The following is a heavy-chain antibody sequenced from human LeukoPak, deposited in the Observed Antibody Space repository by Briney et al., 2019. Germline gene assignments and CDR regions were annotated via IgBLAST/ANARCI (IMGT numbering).Heavy chain of an antibody. J-gene: IGHJ3*02. CDR3: ARDQGPGGSGSYYKAFDI. Sequence: PSGTLSLTCTVSGGSISSGDYYWNWIRQPPGKGLEWIGYIYYSGSTYYNPSLKSRVTISVDTSKKQFSLKLSSVTAADTAVYYCARDQGPGGSGSYYKAFDIWGQGTMVTVSS. D-gene: IGHD3-10*01. V-gene: IGHV4-30-4*01. CDR2: IYYSGST. CDR1: GGSISSGDYY.